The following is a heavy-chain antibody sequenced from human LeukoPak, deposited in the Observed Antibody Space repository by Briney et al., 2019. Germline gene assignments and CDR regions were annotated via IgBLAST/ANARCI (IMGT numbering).Heavy chain of an antibody. V-gene: IGHV3-9*03. CDR1: GFTFDDYA. D-gene: IGHD4-23*01. Sequence: GGSLRLSCAASGFTFDDYAMHWVREAPGKGLEWVSGISWNSGSIGYADSVKGRFTISRDNAKNSLYLQMNSLRAEDMALYYCAKGTYGGPYFDHWGQGTLVTVSS. CDR3: AKGTYGGPYFDH. J-gene: IGHJ4*02. CDR2: ISWNSGSI.